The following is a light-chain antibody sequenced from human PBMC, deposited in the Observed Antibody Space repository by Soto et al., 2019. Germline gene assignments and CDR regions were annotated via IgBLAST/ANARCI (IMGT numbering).Light chain of an antibody. Sequence: ATLSSPARQSVSRNYVAWYQQKPGQPPRLLIYGASNRASGIPDRFSGSASGADFTLSIARLEPEDFAMYYCQQYGSTPLTFGGGTKVDIK. CDR1: QSVSRNY. J-gene: IGKJ4*01. CDR2: GAS. V-gene: IGKV3-20*01. CDR3: QQYGSTPLT.